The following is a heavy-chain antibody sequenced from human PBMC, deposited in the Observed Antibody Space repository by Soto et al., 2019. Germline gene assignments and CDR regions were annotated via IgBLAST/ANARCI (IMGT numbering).Heavy chain of an antibody. CDR1: GFTFSSYG. Sequence: QVQLVESVGGVVQPGKSLRLSCAGSGFTFSSYGMDWVRQAPGKGLEWVAVISYDGSNKYYADSVKGRFTISRDNSKNTLYLPMSSMRADDTAVYYCATGRMGAVVRGYFDYWGQGTLGTVSS. CDR2: ISYDGSNK. CDR3: ATGRMGAVVRGYFDY. J-gene: IGHJ4*02. D-gene: IGHD3-10*01. V-gene: IGHV3-30*03.